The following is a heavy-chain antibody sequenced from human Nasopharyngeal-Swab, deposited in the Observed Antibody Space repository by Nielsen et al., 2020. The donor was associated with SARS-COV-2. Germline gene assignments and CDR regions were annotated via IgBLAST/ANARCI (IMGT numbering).Heavy chain of an antibody. CDR1: GFTFSGSA. D-gene: IGHD2-2*01. J-gene: IGHJ6*04. CDR3: TRPIYCSSTSCSDV. V-gene: IGHV3-73*01. CDR2: IRSKANSYAT. Sequence: GGSLRLSCAASGFTFSGSAMHWVRPASGKGLEWVGRIRSKANSYATAYAASVKGRFTISRDDSKNTAYLQMNSLKPEDTAVYYCTRPIYCSSTSCSDVWGKGTTVTVSS.